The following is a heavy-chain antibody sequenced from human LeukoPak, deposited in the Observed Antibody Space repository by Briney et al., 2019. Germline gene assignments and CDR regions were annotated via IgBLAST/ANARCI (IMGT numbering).Heavy chain of an antibody. Sequence: KPGGSLRLSCAASGFTFSSYSMNWVRQAPGKGLEWVSSISSSSSYIYYADSVKGRFTISRDNAKNSLYLQMNSLRAEDTAVYYCARDQGVAGTEYDYWGQGTLVTVSS. V-gene: IGHV3-21*01. CDR1: GFTFSSYS. CDR2: ISSSSSYI. CDR3: ARDQGVAGTEYDY. D-gene: IGHD6-19*01. J-gene: IGHJ4*02.